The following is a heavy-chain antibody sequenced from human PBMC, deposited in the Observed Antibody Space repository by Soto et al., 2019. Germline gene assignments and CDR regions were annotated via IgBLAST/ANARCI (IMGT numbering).Heavy chain of an antibody. D-gene: IGHD4-17*01. J-gene: IGHJ4*02. CDR1: GFIFGSYG. V-gene: IGHV3-30*18. Sequence: QVQLVESGGGVVQPGRSLRLSCVASGFIFGSYGMHWVRQAPGEGLEWVAVISYDGTNKYYADSVKGRFTISIDNSKNQLWLQMNSLRAEDTAVYYCAQVPRYTVTPPDDYWGQGTLVTVSS. CDR2: ISYDGTNK. CDR3: AQVPRYTVTPPDDY.